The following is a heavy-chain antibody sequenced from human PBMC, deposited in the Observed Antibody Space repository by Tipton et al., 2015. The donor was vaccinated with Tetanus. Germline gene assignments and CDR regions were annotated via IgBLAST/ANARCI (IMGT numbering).Heavy chain of an antibody. Sequence: QLVQSGAEVKKPGESLNISCKASGYNFATFWIGWVRQMPGKGLEWMGIIYPGDSDTRYSPSFQGQVTISADKSISTAYLQWSSLQASDTAMYYCARRLGPYTGDQIWHFDLWGRGTLVTVSS. D-gene: IGHD7-27*01. CDR1: GYNFATFW. CDR3: ARRLGPYTGDQIWHFDL. J-gene: IGHJ2*01. V-gene: IGHV5-51*01. CDR2: IYPGDSDT.